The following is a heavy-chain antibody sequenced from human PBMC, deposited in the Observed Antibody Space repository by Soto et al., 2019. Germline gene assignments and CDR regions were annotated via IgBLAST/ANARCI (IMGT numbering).Heavy chain of an antibody. CDR3: ASEKSYYDFWSRPFDY. D-gene: IGHD3-3*01. CDR1: GGSLSSSSYY. CDR2: IYYSGST. V-gene: IGHV4-39*01. J-gene: IGHJ4*02. Sequence: LSLTCTVSGGSLSSSSYYWGWIRQPPGKGLEWIGSIYYSGSTYYNPSLKSRVTISVDTSKNQFSLKQSSVTAADTAVYYCASEKSYYDFWSRPFDYWGQGTLVTVSS.